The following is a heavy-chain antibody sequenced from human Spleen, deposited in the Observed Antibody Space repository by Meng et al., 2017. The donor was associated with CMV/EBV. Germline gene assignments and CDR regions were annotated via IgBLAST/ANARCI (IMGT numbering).Heavy chain of an antibody. CDR1: VGSFSGYY. D-gene: IGHD1-7*01. J-gene: IGHJ4*02. CDR2: INHSGST. V-gene: IGHV4-34*01. CDR3: ARGRINWNYGIDY. Sequence: QVRLQRWGAGLLQPSGTLSLTCAVYVGSFSGYYWSWIRQPPGKGLEWIGEINHSGSTNYNPSLKSRVTISVDTSKNQFSLKLSSVTAADTAVYYCARGRINWNYGIDYWGQGTLVTVSS.